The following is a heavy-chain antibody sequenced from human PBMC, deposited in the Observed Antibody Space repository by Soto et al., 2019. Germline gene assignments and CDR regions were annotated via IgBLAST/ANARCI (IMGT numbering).Heavy chain of an antibody. CDR3: AKELGSSSPNLYAP. CDR2: ITDSGGRT. Sequence: GGSLRLSCAASGFTFASHAMNWVRQAPGKGLQWVSTITDSGGRTYYADSVKGRFTISRDNSKNTLSLQMNNLRAEDTAIYYCAKELGSSSPNLYAPWGPGTLVTVSS. D-gene: IGHD6-6*01. CDR1: GFTFASHA. V-gene: IGHV3-23*01. J-gene: IGHJ5*02.